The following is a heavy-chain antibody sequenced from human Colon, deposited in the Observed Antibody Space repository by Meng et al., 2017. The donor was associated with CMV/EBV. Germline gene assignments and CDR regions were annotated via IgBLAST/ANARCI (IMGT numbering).Heavy chain of an antibody. V-gene: IGHV3-11*01. Sequence: GESLKISCAASGFTFSDYYMSWIRQAPGKGLEWVSYISSSGSTIYYADSVKGRFTISRDNAKNSLYLQMNSLRAEDTAVYYCASVVIYSNFRGYWGQGTLVTVSS. CDR1: GFTFSDYY. CDR2: ISSSGSTI. J-gene: IGHJ4*02. CDR3: ASVVIYSNFRGY. D-gene: IGHD4-11*01.